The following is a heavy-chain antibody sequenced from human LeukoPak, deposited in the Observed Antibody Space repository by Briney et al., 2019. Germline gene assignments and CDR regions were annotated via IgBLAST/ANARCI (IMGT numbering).Heavy chain of an antibody. CDR3: ARDRGSYYEWDLDY. J-gene: IGHJ4*02. Sequence: GGSLRLSCAASGFTFSNYAMHWVRQAPGKGLEWVALISYDGTNKYYGDSVKGRFTISRDNSKNTLSLQTNSLRAEDTAVYYCARDRGSYYEWDLDYWGQGTLVTVSS. CDR1: GFTFSNYA. D-gene: IGHD3-10*01. CDR2: ISYDGTNK. V-gene: IGHV3-30*04.